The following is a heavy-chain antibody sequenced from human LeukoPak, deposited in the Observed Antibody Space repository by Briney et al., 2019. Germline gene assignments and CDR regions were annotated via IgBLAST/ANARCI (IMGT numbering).Heavy chain of an antibody. CDR2: ISGSGGST. D-gene: IGHD6-13*01. CDR3: ARAVSIAAAGTNFDY. J-gene: IGHJ4*02. CDR1: GFTFSSYA. V-gene: IGHV3-23*01. Sequence: GGSLRLSCAASGFTFSSYAMSWVRQAPGKGLEWVSAISGSGGSTYYADSVKGRFTISRDNSKNTLYLQMNSLRAEDTAVYYCARAVSIAAAGTNFDYWGQGTLVTVSS.